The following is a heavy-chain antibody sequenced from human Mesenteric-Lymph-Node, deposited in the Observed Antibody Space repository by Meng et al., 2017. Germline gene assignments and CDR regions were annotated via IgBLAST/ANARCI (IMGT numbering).Heavy chain of an antibody. J-gene: IGHJ3*02. V-gene: IGHV1-46*01. Sequence: ASVKVSCKASGYTFTTYYIHWVRQAPGQGPEWMGIIHPSGGSTSYAQKFQGRVTMTRDTSTSTAYMELSSLRSEDTAVYYCARDQRKGRDGYNGAFDIWGQGTRVTVSS. CDR2: IHPSGGST. D-gene: IGHD5-24*01. CDR3: ARDQRKGRDGYNGAFDI. CDR1: GYTFTTYY.